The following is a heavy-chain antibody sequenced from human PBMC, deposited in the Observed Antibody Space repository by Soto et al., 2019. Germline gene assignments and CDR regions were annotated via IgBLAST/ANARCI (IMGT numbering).Heavy chain of an antibody. J-gene: IGHJ5*02. D-gene: IGHD3-10*01. CDR2: IYYSGST. CDR1: GGSISSSSYY. V-gene: IGHV4-39*01. Sequence: QLQLQESGPGLVKPSETLSLTCTVSGGSISSSSYYWGWIRQPPGKGLEWIGSIYYSGSTYYNPFLKXRXTXSLXTSKNQFSLKLSSVTAADTAVYYCARYSPELWFGELSWFDPWGQGTLVTVSS. CDR3: ARYSPELWFGELSWFDP.